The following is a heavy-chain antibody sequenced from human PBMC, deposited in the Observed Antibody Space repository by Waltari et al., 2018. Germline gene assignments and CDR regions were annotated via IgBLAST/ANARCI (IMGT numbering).Heavy chain of an antibody. V-gene: IGHV1-2*02. Sequence: GLEWMGWINPNSGGTNYAQKFQGRVTMTRDTSISTAYMELSRLRSDDTAVYYCARDPDTAMNNWFDPWGQGTLVTVSS. J-gene: IGHJ5*02. D-gene: IGHD5-18*01. CDR2: INPNSGGT. CDR3: ARDPDTAMNNWFDP.